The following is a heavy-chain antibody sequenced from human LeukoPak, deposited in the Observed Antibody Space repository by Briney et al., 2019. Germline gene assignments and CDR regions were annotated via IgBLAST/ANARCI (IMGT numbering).Heavy chain of an antibody. CDR1: GYTFTGYY. J-gene: IGHJ4*02. CDR3: ARGGHYYDSSGYCFWY. CDR2: INPNSGGT. V-gene: IGHV1-2*02. D-gene: IGHD3-22*01. Sequence: ASVKVSCKASGYTFTGYYMHWVRQAPGQGLEWMGWINPNSGGTNSAPKFQGRVTMTRGTSISTAYMGQSRLRTDATAVYYCARGGHYYDSSGYCFWYWGQGTLVTVSS.